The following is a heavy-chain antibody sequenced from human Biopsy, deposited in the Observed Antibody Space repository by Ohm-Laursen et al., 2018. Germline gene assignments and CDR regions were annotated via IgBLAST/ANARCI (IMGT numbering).Heavy chain of an antibody. Sequence: GASVSPSRHLSGYSFISSDTGWARQDTGQGLGWLGWMNPNGGKTGYAQKFQGRVTKTTNTSVNRACMEVTCLTFEDTAVYYCESEGATYSKPFDYWGQGSQVIVSS. V-gene: IGHV1-8*01. CDR1: GYSFISSD. J-gene: IGHJ4*02. CDR3: ESEGATYSKPFDY. D-gene: IGHD2-15*01. CDR2: MNPNGGKT.